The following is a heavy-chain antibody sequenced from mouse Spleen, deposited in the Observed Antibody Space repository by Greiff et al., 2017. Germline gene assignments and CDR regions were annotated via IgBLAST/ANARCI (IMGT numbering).Heavy chain of an antibody. CDR1: GYSFTSYW. CDR3: TRKYYGSSPYAMDY. J-gene: IGHJ4*01. V-gene: IGHV1-5*01. Sequence: VQLQQSGTVLARPGASVKMSCKASGYSFTSYWMHWVKQRPGQGLEWIGAIYPGNSDTSYNQKFKGKAKLTAVTSASTAYMELSSLTNEDSAVYYCTRKYYGSSPYAMDYWGQGTSVTVSS. D-gene: IGHD1-1*01. CDR2: IYPGNSDT.